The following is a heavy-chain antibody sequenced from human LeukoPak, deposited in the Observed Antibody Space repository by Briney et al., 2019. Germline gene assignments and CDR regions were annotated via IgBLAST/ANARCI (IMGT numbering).Heavy chain of an antibody. V-gene: IGHV3-21*01. Sequence: GGSLRLSCAASGFTFSSYSMNWVRQAPGKGLEWVSSISSSSSYIYYADSVKGRFTISRDNAKNSLYLQMNSLRAEDTAVYYCARSRYYYDSSGYYPWTYYYYMDVWGKGTTVTVSS. CDR1: GFTFSSYS. CDR2: ISSSSSYI. D-gene: IGHD3-22*01. CDR3: ARSRYYYDSSGYYPWTYYYYMDV. J-gene: IGHJ6*03.